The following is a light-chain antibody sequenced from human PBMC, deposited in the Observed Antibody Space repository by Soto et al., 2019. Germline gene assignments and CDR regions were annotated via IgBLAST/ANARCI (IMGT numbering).Light chain of an antibody. Sequence: DIQMTQSPSTLSASVGDRVTITCRASQSISNWLAWYQQKPGKAPKLLIFKASCLESGVPSRFSGSGSGTEFTLTIRSLRPDDFATYYCQQYNSYPWTFGQGTKVEIK. CDR1: QSISNW. V-gene: IGKV1-5*03. CDR2: KAS. CDR3: QQYNSYPWT. J-gene: IGKJ1*01.